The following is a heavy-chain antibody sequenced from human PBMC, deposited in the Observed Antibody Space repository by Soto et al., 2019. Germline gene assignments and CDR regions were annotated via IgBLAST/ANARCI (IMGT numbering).Heavy chain of an antibody. CDR3: ASTRGYSYGLPEYYFDY. Sequence: SVKVSCKASGGTFSSYAISWVRQAPGQGLEWMGGIIPIFGTANYAQKFQGRVTITADESTSTAYMELSSLRSEDTAVYYCASTRGYSYGLPEYYFDYWGQGTLVTVSS. J-gene: IGHJ4*02. CDR1: GGTFSSYA. D-gene: IGHD5-18*01. V-gene: IGHV1-69*13. CDR2: IIPIFGTA.